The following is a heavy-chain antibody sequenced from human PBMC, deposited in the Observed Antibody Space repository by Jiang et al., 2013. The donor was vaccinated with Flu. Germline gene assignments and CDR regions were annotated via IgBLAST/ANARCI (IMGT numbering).Heavy chain of an antibody. V-gene: IGHV2-5*06. CDR3: THDLTATTTQFDY. CDR2: IYWDDSV. J-gene: IGHJ4*02. D-gene: IGHD1-1*01. Sequence: KPTQTLTLTCSFSGFSLNTGGVGVGWIRQPPGKALEWLALIYWDDSVRYRPSLKSRLTITKDTSRNQVVLTMANMDPVDTATYFCTHDLTATTTQFDYWGQGRPGHRLL. CDR1: GFSLNTGGVG.